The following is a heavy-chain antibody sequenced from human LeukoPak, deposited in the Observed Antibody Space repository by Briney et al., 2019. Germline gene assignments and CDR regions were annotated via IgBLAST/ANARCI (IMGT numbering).Heavy chain of an antibody. D-gene: IGHD3-22*01. Sequence: SETLSLTCAVYGGSFSGYYWSWIRQPPGKGLEWIGEINHSGSTNYNPSLKSRVTISVDTSKNQFSLKLSSVTAAGTAVYYCARDSSGYYVNWFDPWGQGTLVTVSS. CDR2: INHSGST. J-gene: IGHJ5*02. CDR1: GGSFSGYY. CDR3: ARDSSGYYVNWFDP. V-gene: IGHV4-34*01.